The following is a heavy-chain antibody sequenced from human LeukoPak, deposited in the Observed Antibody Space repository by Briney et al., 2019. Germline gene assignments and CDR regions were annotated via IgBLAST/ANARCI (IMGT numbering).Heavy chain of an antibody. CDR3: ARVVHYYGMDV. J-gene: IGHJ6*02. V-gene: IGHV3-74*01. CDR1: GFTFSSYW. Sequence: GGSLRLSCAASGFTFSSYWMHWVRQAPGKGLVWVSRINSDGSSTSYADSVKGRFTISRDNAKNTLYLQMNSLRAEDTAAYYCARVVHYYGMDVWGQGTTVTVSS. CDR2: INSDGSST.